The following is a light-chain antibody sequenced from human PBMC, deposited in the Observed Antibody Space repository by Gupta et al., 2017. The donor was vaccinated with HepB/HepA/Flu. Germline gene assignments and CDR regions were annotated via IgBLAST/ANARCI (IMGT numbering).Light chain of an antibody. Sequence: EIVLTQSPGTLSLSPGERATLSCRASQSVSSSYLAWYQQKPGQAPRLLIYGASSRATGIPDRFSGSGSVTDFALTISRLEPEDFAVYHCQQYGNSPLTFGGGTKVEIK. V-gene: IGKV3-20*01. CDR3: QQYGNSPLT. J-gene: IGKJ4*01. CDR2: GAS. CDR1: QSVSSSY.